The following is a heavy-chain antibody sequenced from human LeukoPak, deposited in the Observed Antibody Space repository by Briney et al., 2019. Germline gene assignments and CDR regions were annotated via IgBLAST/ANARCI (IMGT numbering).Heavy chain of an antibody. D-gene: IGHD3-10*01. CDR2: ISDSGGST. CDR1: GFTFSSYA. J-gene: IGHJ5*02. V-gene: IGHV3-23*01. CDR3: FKEIGLFGP. Sequence: GASLRLSCAASGFTFSSYAMSWVRQAPGKGLEWVAVISDSGGSTYYADSVKGRFTISRDNSKNTLYLQMNSLTAEDTAVYYLFKEIGLFGPWGQGTLVTVSS.